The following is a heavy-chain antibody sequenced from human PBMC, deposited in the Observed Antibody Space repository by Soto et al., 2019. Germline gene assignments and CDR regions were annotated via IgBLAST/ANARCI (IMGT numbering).Heavy chain of an antibody. J-gene: IGHJ4*02. CDR1: GFTLSTYS. D-gene: IGHD3-3*01. V-gene: IGHV3-23*01. Sequence: PGGSLRLSCAASGFTLSTYSMTWVRQAPGKGLEWVSSIVASNSRTDYADSVKGRFTNSRDNSQNMLFLQMNSLRAEDTAVYYCANDRQPDGIWSIDYWGQGTLVNVAS. CDR3: ANDRQPDGIWSIDY. CDR2: IVASNSRT.